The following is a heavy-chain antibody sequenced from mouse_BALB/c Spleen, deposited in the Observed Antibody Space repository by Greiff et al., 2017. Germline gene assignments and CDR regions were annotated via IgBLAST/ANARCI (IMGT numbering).Heavy chain of an antibody. CDR3: AREGSYGTLDY. J-gene: IGHJ2*01. D-gene: IGHD2-1*01. Sequence: EVQRVESGGGLVQPGGSLRLSCATSGFTFTDYYMSWVRQPPGKALEWLGFIRNKANGYTTEYSASVKGRFTISRDNSQSILYLQMNTLRAEDSATYYCAREGSYGTLDYWGQGTTLTVSS. CDR2: IRNKANGYTT. CDR1: GFTFTDYY. V-gene: IGHV7-3*02.